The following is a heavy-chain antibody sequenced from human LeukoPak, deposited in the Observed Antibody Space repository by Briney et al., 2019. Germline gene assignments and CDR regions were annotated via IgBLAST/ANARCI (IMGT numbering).Heavy chain of an antibody. V-gene: IGHV3-23*01. J-gene: IGHJ4*02. CDR1: GFTFSSYG. D-gene: IGHD3-9*01. CDR3: AKSILTGYYIFDY. CDR2: ISGSGGST. Sequence: GGTLRLSCAASGFTFSSYGMSWVRQAPGKGLEWVSAISGSGGSTYYADSVKGRFTISRDNSKNTLYLQMNSLRAEDTAVYYCAKSILTGYYIFDYWGQGTLVTVSS.